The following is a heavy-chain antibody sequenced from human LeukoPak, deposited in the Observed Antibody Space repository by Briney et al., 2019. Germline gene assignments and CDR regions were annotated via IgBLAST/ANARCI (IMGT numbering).Heavy chain of an antibody. D-gene: IGHD3-10*01. CDR3: ASNYYGSGSLDY. J-gene: IGHJ4*02. CDR1: GGSIGTYY. CDR2: IYYSGST. Sequence: SETLSLTCTVSGGSIGTYYWSWIRQPPGKGLEWIGYIYYSGSTNYNPSLKSRVTISVDTSKNQFSLKLSSVTAADTAVYYCASNYYGSGSLDYWGQGNLVTVSS. V-gene: IGHV4-59*08.